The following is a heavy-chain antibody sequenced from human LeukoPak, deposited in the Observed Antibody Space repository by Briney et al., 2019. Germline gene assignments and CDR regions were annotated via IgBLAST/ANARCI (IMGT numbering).Heavy chain of an antibody. V-gene: IGHV1-2*02. CDR2: INPNSGGT. CDR3: ARGRLAAAGTSSY. CDR1: GYIFTGYY. Sequence: ASVKVSCKASGYIFTGYYMHWVRQAPGQGLEWMGWINPNSGGTNYAQKFQGRVTMTRDTSISTAYMELSRLRSDDTAVYYCARGRLAAAGTSSYWGQGTLVTVSS. D-gene: IGHD6-13*01. J-gene: IGHJ4*02.